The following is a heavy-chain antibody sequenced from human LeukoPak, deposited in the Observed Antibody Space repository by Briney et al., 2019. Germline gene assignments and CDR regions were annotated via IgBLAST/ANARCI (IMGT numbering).Heavy chain of an antibody. V-gene: IGHV3-21*01. D-gene: IGHD4-11*01. CDR2: ISSSTTYI. CDR1: GFTFSDYS. CDR3: ARDLTTVIAHVLYFDS. Sequence: GGSLRLSCVASGFTFSDYSMDWVRQSPGKGLEWVASISSSTTYIFYADSVKGRFTISRDNAKNSLYLQMNSLRAEDTAVYYCARDLTTVIAHVLYFDSWGQGTLVTVSS. J-gene: IGHJ4*02.